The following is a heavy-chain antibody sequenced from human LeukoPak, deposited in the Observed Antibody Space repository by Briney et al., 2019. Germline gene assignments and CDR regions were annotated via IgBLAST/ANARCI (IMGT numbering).Heavy chain of an antibody. D-gene: IGHD1-26*01. V-gene: IGHV1-2*02. CDR2: INPNSGGT. CDR1: GYTFTSYG. J-gene: IGHJ4*02. Sequence: ASVKVSCKASGYTFTSYGISWVRQAPGQGLEWMGWINPNSGGTNYAQKFQGRVTMTRDTSTSTAYMELSRLRSDDTAVYYCAREGVVGAYDYWGQGMLVTVSS. CDR3: AREGVVGAYDY.